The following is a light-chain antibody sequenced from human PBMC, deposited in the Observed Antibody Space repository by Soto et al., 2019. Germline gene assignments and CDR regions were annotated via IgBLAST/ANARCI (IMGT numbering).Light chain of an antibody. J-gene: IGKJ5*01. Sequence: IVMTQSPATLSVSPRERATLSCRASQSVSSNLAWYQQKPGQAPRLLLYGASSRATGIPARFSGSGSGTEFTLTISSLQSEDFAVFYCQQYNNWPPTFGQGTRLRL. V-gene: IGKV3-15*01. CDR3: QQYNNWPPT. CDR1: QSVSSN. CDR2: GAS.